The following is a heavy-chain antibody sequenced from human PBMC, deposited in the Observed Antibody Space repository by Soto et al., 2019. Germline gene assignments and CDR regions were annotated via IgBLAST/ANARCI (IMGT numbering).Heavy chain of an antibody. V-gene: IGHV1-18*01. J-gene: IGHJ6*03. CDR3: ASQRSSGYPYYYYMDV. Sequence: ASVKVSCKASGYTFTSYGISWVRQAPGQGLEWMGWISAYNGNTNYAQKLQGRVTISVDTSKNQFSLKLSSVTAADTAVYYCASQRSSGYPYYYYMDVWGKGTTVTVSS. D-gene: IGHD3-3*01. CDR2: ISAYNGNT. CDR1: GYTFTSYG.